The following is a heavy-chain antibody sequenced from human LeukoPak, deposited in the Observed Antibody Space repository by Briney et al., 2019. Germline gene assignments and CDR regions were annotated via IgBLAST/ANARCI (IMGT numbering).Heavy chain of an antibody. J-gene: IGHJ5*02. D-gene: IGHD1-26*01. Sequence: SETLSLTCTVSGGSISSYYWSWIRQPPGKGLEWIGEINHSGSTNYNPSLKSRVTISVDTSKNQFSLKLSSVTAADTAVYYCARGTSSGSFDPWGQGTLVTVSS. CDR1: GGSISSYY. V-gene: IGHV4-34*01. CDR2: INHSGST. CDR3: ARGTSSGSFDP.